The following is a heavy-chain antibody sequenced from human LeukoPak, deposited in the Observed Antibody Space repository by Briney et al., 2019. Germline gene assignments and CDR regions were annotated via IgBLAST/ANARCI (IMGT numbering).Heavy chain of an antibody. CDR1: GFTFEDYV. CDR3: AKNYYGSATYYKPFDS. V-gene: IGHV3-43*02. D-gene: IGHD3-10*01. Sequence: GGSLRLSCTASGFTFEDYVMHWVRQAPGKGLEWVSLISGDGSGTYYGDSVKGRFTISRDNSKNSLYLQMNSLRPEDTAFYYCAKNYYGSATYYKPFDSWGLGTLVTVSS. J-gene: IGHJ4*02. CDR2: ISGDGSGT.